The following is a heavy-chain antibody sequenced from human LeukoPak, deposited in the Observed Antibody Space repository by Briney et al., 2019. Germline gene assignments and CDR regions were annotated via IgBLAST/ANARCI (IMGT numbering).Heavy chain of an antibody. J-gene: IGHJ5*02. CDR2: IRYDGSNK. CDR1: GFTFSSYG. Sequence: GGSLRLSCAASGFTFSSYGMYWVRQAPGKGLEWVAFIRYDGSNKYYADSVKGRFTTSRDNSKNTLYLQMNSLRAEDTAVYYCAKKYNTGLDPWGQGTLVTVSS. CDR3: AKKYNTGLDP. D-gene: IGHD1-14*01. V-gene: IGHV3-30*02.